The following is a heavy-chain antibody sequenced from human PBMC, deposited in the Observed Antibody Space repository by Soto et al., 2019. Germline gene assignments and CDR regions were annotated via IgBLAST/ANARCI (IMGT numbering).Heavy chain of an antibody. Sequence: GASVKVSCKASGGTFSSYAVSWVRLAPGQGLEWMGGIIPIFGTANYAQKFQGRVTITADESTSTAYMELSSLRSEDTAVYYCARALYCSSTSCFFDYWGQGTLVTVSS. V-gene: IGHV1-69*13. CDR3: ARALYCSSTSCFFDY. J-gene: IGHJ4*02. D-gene: IGHD2-2*01. CDR2: IIPIFGTA. CDR1: GGTFSSYA.